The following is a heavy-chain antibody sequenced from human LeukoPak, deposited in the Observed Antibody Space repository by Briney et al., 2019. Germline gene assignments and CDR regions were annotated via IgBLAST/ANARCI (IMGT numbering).Heavy chain of an antibody. CDR3: SRDYGYSGYDFDY. J-gene: IGHJ4*02. CDR1: GFTFSSYW. V-gene: IGHV3-7*01. CDR2: IKQDGSEK. D-gene: IGHD5-12*01. Sequence: GGSLSLFCAASGFTFSSYWMSWVRQAPGKGLEWVVNIKQDGSEKYYVDSVKARFTISCDNAKNSLYMQMNSLRAEDTAVYYCSRDYGYSGYDFDYWGQGTLVTVSS.